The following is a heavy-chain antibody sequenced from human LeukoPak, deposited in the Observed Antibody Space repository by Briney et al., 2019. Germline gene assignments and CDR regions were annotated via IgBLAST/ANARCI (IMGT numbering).Heavy chain of an antibody. CDR3: ARDGAATFSDY. J-gene: IGHJ4*02. CDR2: LYASGST. Sequence: SETLSLTCTVSGGSISNYYWSWTRQPAGKGLEYIGRLYASGSTDYSPSLRSQLTMSLDTSKNQFSLKLTSVTAADTAIHYCARDGAATFSDYWGQGALVTVSS. D-gene: IGHD1-26*01. V-gene: IGHV4-4*07. CDR1: GGSISNYY.